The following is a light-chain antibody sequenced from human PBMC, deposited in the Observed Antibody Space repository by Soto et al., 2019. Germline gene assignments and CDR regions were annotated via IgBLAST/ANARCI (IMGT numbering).Light chain of an antibody. Sequence: DIQMTQSPSTLSACVGDRVTITCRASQSISTWLAWYQQKPGKAPKLLISKASSLQSGVPSRFSGSGSGAEFTLTISSLQPDDFATYYCHQYLTFVTFGGGTKVEI. CDR2: KAS. CDR3: HQYLTFVT. CDR1: QSISTW. J-gene: IGKJ4*01. V-gene: IGKV1-5*03.